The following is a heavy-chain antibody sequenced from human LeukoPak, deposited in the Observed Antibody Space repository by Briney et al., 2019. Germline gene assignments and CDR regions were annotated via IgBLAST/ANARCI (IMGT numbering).Heavy chain of an antibody. J-gene: IGHJ4*02. Sequence: ASVKVSCKASGYTFTSYDINWVRQATGQGLEWMGWMNPNSGNTGYAQKFQGRVTMTRNTSISTAYMELSSLRSEDTAVYYCVRGSGYYYGSGSYNFDYWGQGTLVTVSS. D-gene: IGHD3-10*01. CDR1: GYTFTSYD. CDR2: MNPNSGNT. V-gene: IGHV1-8*01. CDR3: VRGSGYYYGSGSYNFDY.